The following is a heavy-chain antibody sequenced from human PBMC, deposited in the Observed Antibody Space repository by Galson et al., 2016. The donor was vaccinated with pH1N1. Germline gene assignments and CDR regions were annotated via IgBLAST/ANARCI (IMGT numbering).Heavy chain of an antibody. J-gene: IGHJ4*02. V-gene: IGHV4-38-2*01. CDR2: IYHSGTT. CDR3: ARHPRYYDSSGYYFDY. D-gene: IGHD3-22*01. CDR1: SYSIRNGYF. Sequence: ETLSLTCAVSSYSIRNGYFWGWIRQPPGQGLEWIGIIYHSGTTYYNPSLESRVTISVDTSKNQFSLKVKSVTAADTAVYYCARHPRYYDSSGYYFDYWGQGILVTVSS.